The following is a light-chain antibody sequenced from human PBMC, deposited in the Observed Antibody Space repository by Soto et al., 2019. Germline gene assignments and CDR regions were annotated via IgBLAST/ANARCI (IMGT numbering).Light chain of an antibody. CDR1: SSDVGAYDY. CDR3: IAYIRGSPIFV. J-gene: IGLJ1*01. Sequence: QSALTKPASVSGSPGQSITISCTGTSSDVGAYDYVSWYQQYPGKAPKLIICEVTTRPSGVSYRFSGSKSGNTASLTISELQAEDEADYYCIAYIRGSPIFVFGTGTKLTVL. V-gene: IGLV2-14*01. CDR2: EVT.